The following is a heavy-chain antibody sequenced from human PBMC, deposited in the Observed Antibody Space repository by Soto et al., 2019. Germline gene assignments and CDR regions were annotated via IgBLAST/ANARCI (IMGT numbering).Heavy chain of an antibody. CDR1: GFTFSSYE. CDR2: ISSSGSTI. CDR3: AADYYDSSGYYYFDY. Sequence: PGGSLRLSCAASGFTFSSYEMNWVRQAPGKGLEWVSYISSSGSTIYYADSVKGRFTISRDNAKNSLYLQMNSLRAEDTAVYYCAADYYDSSGYYYFDYWGQGTLVTVPS. J-gene: IGHJ4*02. V-gene: IGHV3-48*03. D-gene: IGHD3-22*01.